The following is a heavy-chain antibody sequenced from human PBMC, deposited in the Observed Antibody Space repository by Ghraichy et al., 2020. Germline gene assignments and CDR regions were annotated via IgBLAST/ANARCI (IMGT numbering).Heavy chain of an antibody. J-gene: IGHJ4*02. D-gene: IGHD6-19*01. V-gene: IGHV3-33*05. CDR2: VASDGRNN. CDR3: ARDGSGWCPDY. CDR1: GFTFSTYG. Sequence: GGSLRPSCAASGFTFSTYGIHWVRQAPGKGLEWVALVASDGRNNHYADSVKGRFTVSRDNSENTVYLQVNSLRVEDTAVYFCARDGSGWCPDYWGQGTLVTFSS.